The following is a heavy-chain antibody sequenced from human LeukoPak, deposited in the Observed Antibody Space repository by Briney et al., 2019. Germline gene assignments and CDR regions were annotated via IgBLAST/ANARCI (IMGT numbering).Heavy chain of an antibody. CDR3: ARGRWDYYDSSGYGAFDM. CDR1: GYTFTGYY. Sequence: ASVKVSFKASGYTFTGYYMQWVRQAPGQGLEWMGWINPNSGGTNYAQKFQGRVTMTRDTSISTAYMELSRLRSDDTAVYYCARGRWDYYDSSGYGAFDMWGQGTMVTVSS. V-gene: IGHV1-2*02. CDR2: INPNSGGT. D-gene: IGHD3-22*01. J-gene: IGHJ3*02.